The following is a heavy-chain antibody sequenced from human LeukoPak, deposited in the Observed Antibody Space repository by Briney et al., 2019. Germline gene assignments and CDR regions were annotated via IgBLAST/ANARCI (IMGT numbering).Heavy chain of an antibody. J-gene: IGHJ4*02. V-gene: IGHV1-18*01. D-gene: IGHD6-19*01. CDR1: GYSFTSYG. CDR3: ARGGGGWFFDY. CDR2: IGTYNGNT. Sequence: ASVKVSCKASGYSFTSYGISWVRQAPGQGLEWMGWIGTYNGNTNYAQNLQGRVTMTTDTSTSTAFMELRSLRSDDTAVYYCARGGGGWFFDYCGQGTLVTVSS.